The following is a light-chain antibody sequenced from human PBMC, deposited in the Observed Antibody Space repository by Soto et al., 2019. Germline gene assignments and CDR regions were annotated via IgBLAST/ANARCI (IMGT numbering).Light chain of an antibody. Sequence: QSALTQPPSVSAAPGQKVTISCSGSSSNIGNNYVSWYQQLPGTAPKLLIYEDNKRPSGIPDRFSGSKSDTSATLGITGLQTGDEADYFCGTWDTSLNVYVFATGTKLTVL. CDR1: SSNIGNNY. V-gene: IGLV1-51*02. CDR3: GTWDTSLNVYV. J-gene: IGLJ1*01. CDR2: EDN.